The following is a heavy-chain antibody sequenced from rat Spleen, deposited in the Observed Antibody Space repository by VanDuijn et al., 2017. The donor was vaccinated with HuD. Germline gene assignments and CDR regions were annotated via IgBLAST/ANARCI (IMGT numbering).Heavy chain of an antibody. CDR2: IGYDGSST. V-gene: IGHV5-29*01. CDR1: GFTFSDYY. J-gene: IGHJ2*01. Sequence: EGQLVESDGGLVQPGRSLKLSCAASGFTFSDYYMAWVRQAPTKGLEWVATIGYDGSSTYYRDSVKGRFTISRDNAKSTLYLQMASLRSEDTATYSCARHGPFDYWGQGVMVTVSS. CDR3: ARHGPFDY.